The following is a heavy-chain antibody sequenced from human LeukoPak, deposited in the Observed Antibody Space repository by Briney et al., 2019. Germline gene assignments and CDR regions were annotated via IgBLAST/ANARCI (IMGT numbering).Heavy chain of an antibody. CDR2: INSGGQTI. D-gene: IGHD5-18*01. V-gene: IGHV3-48*03. Sequence: PGGSLRLSCAASGFTFRSYEMNWVRQAPGKGLEWIPHINSGGQTIHYADSVKGRFTISRDNAKNSLYLQMNSLRADDTAVYYCARLIRGFSSAYWGHGILVTVSS. CDR3: ARLIRGFSSAY. CDR1: GFTFRSYE. J-gene: IGHJ4*01.